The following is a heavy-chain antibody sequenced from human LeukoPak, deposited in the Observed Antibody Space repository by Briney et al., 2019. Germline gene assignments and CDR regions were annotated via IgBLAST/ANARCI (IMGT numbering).Heavy chain of an antibody. CDR3: ARDFGLVLRFLEWFVDY. J-gene: IGHJ4*02. CDR2: ISAYNGNT. D-gene: IGHD3-3*01. Sequence: ASVKVSCKASGYTFTSYGISWVRQAPGQGLEWMGWISAYNGNTNYAQKLQGRVTMTRDTSISTAYMELNRLRSDDTAVFYCARDFGLVLRFLEWFVDYGGQGTLVTVSS. V-gene: IGHV1-18*01. CDR1: GYTFTSYG.